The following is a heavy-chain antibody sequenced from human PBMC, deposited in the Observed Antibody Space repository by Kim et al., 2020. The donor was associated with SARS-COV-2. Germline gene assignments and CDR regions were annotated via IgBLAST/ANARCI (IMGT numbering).Heavy chain of an antibody. D-gene: IGHD6-13*01. V-gene: IGHV4-31*02. CDR3: ARLPPPRVQQYVDYYYGMDV. Sequence: RVTISVDTSKNQFSLKLSSVTAADTAVYYCARLPPPRVQQYVDYYYGMDVWGQGTTVTVSS. J-gene: IGHJ6*02.